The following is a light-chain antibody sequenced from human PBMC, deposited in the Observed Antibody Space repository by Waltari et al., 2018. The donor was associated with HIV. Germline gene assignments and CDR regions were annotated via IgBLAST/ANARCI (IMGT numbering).Light chain of an antibody. CDR2: WAS. CDR3: QQYYSLPYT. J-gene: IGKJ2*01. CDR1: QTVLYSSNNKNY. V-gene: IGKV4-1*01. Sequence: DIVMTQSPDSLPVSLGARATIHCKSSQTVLYSSNNKNYLTWYQQRPGQPPKVVIYWASTRESGVPDRFSGSGSGTDFTLTINSLQAEDVAVYYCQQYYSLPYTFGRGTKLEIK.